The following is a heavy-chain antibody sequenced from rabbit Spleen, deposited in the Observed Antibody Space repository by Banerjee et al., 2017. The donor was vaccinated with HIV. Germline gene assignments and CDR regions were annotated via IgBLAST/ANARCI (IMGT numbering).Heavy chain of an antibody. CDR3: ARDLAGVIGWNFGW. D-gene: IGHD4-1*01. V-gene: IGHV1S40*01. CDR2: IYAGSSGTT. J-gene: IGHJ3*01. CDR1: GFSFSSSYW. Sequence: QSLEESGGDLVKPEGSLTLTCTASGFSFSSSYWMCWVRQAPGKGLEWIACIYAGSSGTTYYATWAKGRFTISKTSSTTVTLQMTSLTVADTATYFCARDLAGVIGWNFGWWGQGTLVTVS.